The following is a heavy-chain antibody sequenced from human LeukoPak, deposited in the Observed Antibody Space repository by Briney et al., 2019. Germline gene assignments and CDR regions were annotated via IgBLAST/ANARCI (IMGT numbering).Heavy chain of an antibody. Sequence: ASVKVSCKASGYTFTGYHMHWVRQAPGQGLEWMGKIDPSGGSTTYAQNFQDRVTMTRDTSTSTVYMELNSLRSEDTAVYYCARDTYGSDYWGQGTLVTVSS. J-gene: IGHJ4*02. CDR1: GYTFTGYH. V-gene: IGHV1-46*01. CDR2: IDPSGGST. D-gene: IGHD3-10*01. CDR3: ARDTYGSDY.